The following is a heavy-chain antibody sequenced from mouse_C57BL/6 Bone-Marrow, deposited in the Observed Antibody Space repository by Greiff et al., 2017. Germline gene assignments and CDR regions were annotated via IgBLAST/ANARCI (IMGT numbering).Heavy chain of an antibody. V-gene: IGHV1-9*01. Sequence: QVQLQQSGPELMKPWASVKLSCQATCYTFTGDWIEWVNPRPGHGLEWLGQVLPGGGSTNYNQKFKGKATFTTVTSSNTASMPPSRLTTDDSAIYYCAKIGETTVVHWYFDVWGTGTKVTVSA. CDR2: VLPGGGST. D-gene: IGHD1-1*01. CDR1: CYTFTGDW. J-gene: IGHJ1*03. CDR3: AKIGETTVVHWYFDV.